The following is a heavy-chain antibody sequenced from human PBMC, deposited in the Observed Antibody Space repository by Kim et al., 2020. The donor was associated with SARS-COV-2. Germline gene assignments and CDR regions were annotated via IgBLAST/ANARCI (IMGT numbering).Heavy chain of an antibody. J-gene: IGHJ6*02. V-gene: IGHV3-53*04. CDR1: GFTVSSNY. CDR3: ARDRGYDYYYYGMDV. Sequence: GGSLRLSCAASGFTVSSNYMSWVRQAPGKGLEWVSVIYSGGSTYYADSVKGRFPISRHNSKNTLYLQMNSLRAEDTAVYYCARDRGYDYYYYGMDVWGQGTTVTVSS. D-gene: IGHD5-12*01. CDR2: IYSGGST.